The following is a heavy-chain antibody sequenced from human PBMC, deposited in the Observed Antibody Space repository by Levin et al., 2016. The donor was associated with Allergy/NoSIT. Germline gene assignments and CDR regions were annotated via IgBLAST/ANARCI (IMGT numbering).Heavy chain of an antibody. CDR2: MHHSGST. J-gene: IGHJ3*02. D-gene: IGHD3-22*01. Sequence: WIRQPPGKGLEWIGHMHHSGSTNYNPSLWSRITMSMDTSKNQISLKLSSVTAADTAVYYCARDTEYYDDSNWNDVFDSWGQGTMVTVSS. V-gene: IGHV4-59*01. CDR3: ARDTEYYDDSNWNDVFDS.